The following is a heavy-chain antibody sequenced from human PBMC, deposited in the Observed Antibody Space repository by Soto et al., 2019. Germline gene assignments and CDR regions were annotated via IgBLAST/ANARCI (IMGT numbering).Heavy chain of an antibody. V-gene: IGHV1-2*02. CDR3: AREASEVLALEC. CDR1: GYTFTAYS. J-gene: IGHJ4*02. Sequence: ASVKVSCKASGYTFTAYSMHWVRQAPGQGLEWIGWFNPNSGDTVYAEKFQGRVTLTRDTSISTAYMELSSLRSDDTALYYCAREASEVLALECWGQGTLVSVSS. D-gene: IGHD6-6*01. CDR2: FNPNSGDT.